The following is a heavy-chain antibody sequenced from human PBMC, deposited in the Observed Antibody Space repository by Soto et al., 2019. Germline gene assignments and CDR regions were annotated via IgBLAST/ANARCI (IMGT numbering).Heavy chain of an antibody. CDR3: ARQRTTVVTQAYFDH. Sequence: SETLSLTCIVSGEPISISSYYWGWIRHPPGKGLEWIGSIYYSGRTYYNPSFKSRVTISIDTSKNQFSLKLSSVTATDTAVYYCARQRTTVVTQAYFDHWGQGALVTVSS. CDR2: IYYSGRT. V-gene: IGHV4-39*01. J-gene: IGHJ4*02. CDR1: GEPISISSYY. D-gene: IGHD2-21*02.